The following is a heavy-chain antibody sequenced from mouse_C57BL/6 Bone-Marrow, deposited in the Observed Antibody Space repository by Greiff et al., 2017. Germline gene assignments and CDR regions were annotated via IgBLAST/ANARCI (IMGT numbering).Heavy chain of an antibody. CDR2: IYPGSGST. CDR3: ARPTEYYGYAMDY. J-gene: IGHJ4*01. Sequence: QVQLQQPGAELVKPGASVKMSCTASGYTITSYWITWVKQRPGQGLEWIGDIYPGSGSTNYNAKFKSKATLTVDTSSSTAYMQLRRLTSEDSAVYYYARPTEYYGYAMDYWGQGTSVTVSS. CDR1: GYTITSYW. D-gene: IGHD1-1*01. V-gene: IGHV1-55*01.